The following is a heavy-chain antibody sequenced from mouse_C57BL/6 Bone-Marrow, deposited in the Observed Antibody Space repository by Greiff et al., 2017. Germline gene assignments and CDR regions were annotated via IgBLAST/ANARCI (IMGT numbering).Heavy chain of an antibody. J-gene: IGHJ3*01. D-gene: IGHD2-3*01. CDR1: GYTFTDYE. CDR2: IDPETGGT. Sequence: QVQLKQSGAELVRPGASVTLSCKASGYTFTDYEMPWVKQTPVHGLEWIGAIDPETGGTAYNQKFKGKAILTADKSSSTAYMELRSLTSEDSAVYYCTRENDGYYLWFAYWGQGTLVTVSA. CDR3: TRENDGYYLWFAY. V-gene: IGHV1-15*01.